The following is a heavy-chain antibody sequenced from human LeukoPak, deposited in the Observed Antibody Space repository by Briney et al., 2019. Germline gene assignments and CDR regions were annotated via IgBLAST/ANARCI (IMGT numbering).Heavy chain of an antibody. CDR2: ISYDGSKK. Sequence: GGSLRLSCAASSFTLSTHPMHWVRQAPGEGLEWVAVISYDGSKKYYADSVKGRFTISRDNSKNTLFLQMNSLNPEDTAFYYCARDMYYYDTGGHYFPAYWGQGTLVTVSS. CDR1: SFTLSTHP. D-gene: IGHD3-22*01. CDR3: ARDMYYYDTGGHYFPAY. V-gene: IGHV3-30-3*01. J-gene: IGHJ4*02.